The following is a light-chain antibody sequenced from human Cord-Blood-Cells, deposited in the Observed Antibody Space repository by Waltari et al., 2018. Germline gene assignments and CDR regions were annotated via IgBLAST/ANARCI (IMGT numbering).Light chain of an antibody. CDR1: SSDVGGYND. CDR2: DVS. J-gene: IGLJ3*02. V-gene: IGLV2-14*03. Sequence: QSALTQPASVAGSPGQSLTISCTGTSSDVGGYNDVSWYQQHPGKAPKLIIYDVSNRPSGVSNRFSGSKSGNTASLTISGLQAEDEADYYCSSYTSSSTLVFGGGTKLTVL. CDR3: SSYTSSSTLV.